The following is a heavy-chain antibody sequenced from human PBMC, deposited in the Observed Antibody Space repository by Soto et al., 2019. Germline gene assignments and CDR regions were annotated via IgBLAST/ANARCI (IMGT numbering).Heavy chain of an antibody. CDR2: IYYSGST. V-gene: IGHV4-30-4*01. CDR1: GGSISSGDYY. CDR3: ASERPDGSRLDP. Sequence: QVQLQESGPGLVKPSQTLSLTCTVSGGSISSGDYYWSWIRQPPGKGLEWIGYIYYSGSTYYNPSLQSRVTISVDTSNNQFSLKLSSVTAADTAVYYGASERPDGSRLDPWGQGTLVTVSS. D-gene: IGHD6-13*01. J-gene: IGHJ5*02.